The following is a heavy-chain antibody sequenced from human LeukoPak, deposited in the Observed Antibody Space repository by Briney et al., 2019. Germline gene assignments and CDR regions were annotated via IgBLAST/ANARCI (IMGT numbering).Heavy chain of an antibody. CDR1: GVSIGSSTNY. CDR3: ARAGWIITSGIDY. V-gene: IGHV4-39*07. J-gene: IGHJ4*02. D-gene: IGHD3-10*01. Sequence: SETLSLTCVVSGVSIGSSTNYWAWIRQPPGKGLEWIGTIYHTGSTYYTPSLGSRVTISVDTSKNEFSLNLNSVTAADTAVYYCARAGWIITSGIDYWGQGALVTVSS. CDR2: IYHTGST.